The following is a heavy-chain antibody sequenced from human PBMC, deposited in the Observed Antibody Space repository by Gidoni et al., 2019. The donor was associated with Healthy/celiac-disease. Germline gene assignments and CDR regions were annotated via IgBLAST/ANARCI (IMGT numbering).Heavy chain of an antibody. CDR2: IRSKAYGGTT. J-gene: IGHJ4*02. Sequence: EVQLVESGGGLVKPGRSLRLSCTASGFTFGDYAMSWFRQAPGKGLEWVGFIRSKAYGGTTEYAASVKGRFTISRDDSKSIAYLQMNSLKTEDTAVYYCTRGPYDYVWGSYRNDFDYWGQGTLVTVSS. V-gene: IGHV3-49*05. CDR3: TRGPYDYVWGSYRNDFDY. D-gene: IGHD3-16*02. CDR1: GFTFGDYA.